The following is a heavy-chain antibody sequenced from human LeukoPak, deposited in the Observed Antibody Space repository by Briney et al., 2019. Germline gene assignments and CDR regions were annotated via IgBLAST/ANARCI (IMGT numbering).Heavy chain of an antibody. V-gene: IGHV4-34*01. Sequence: PSETLSLTCAVYGGSFSGYCWSWIRQPPGKGLEWIGEINHSGSTNYNPSLKSRVTISVDTSKNQFSLKLSSVTAADTAVYYCARVPNYDFWSGYYRSSGYYYGMDVWGQGTTVTVSS. D-gene: IGHD3-3*01. J-gene: IGHJ6*02. CDR2: INHSGST. CDR3: ARVPNYDFWSGYYRSSGYYYGMDV. CDR1: GGSFSGYC.